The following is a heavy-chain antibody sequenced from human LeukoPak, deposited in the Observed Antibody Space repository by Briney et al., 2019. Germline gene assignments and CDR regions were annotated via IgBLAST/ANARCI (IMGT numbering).Heavy chain of an antibody. V-gene: IGHV4-4*07. CDR2: IYTSGST. CDR1: GGSIRSYY. D-gene: IGHD2-2*01. J-gene: IGHJ3*02. CDR3: AKGMGLVPAATHDAFDI. Sequence: PSETLSLTCTVSGGSIRSYYWTWIRQPAGKGLEWIGRIYTSGSTKYNPSLKSRVTMSVDTSKNQFSLKLNSVTAADTAVYYCAKGMGLVPAATHDAFDIWGQGTMVTVSS.